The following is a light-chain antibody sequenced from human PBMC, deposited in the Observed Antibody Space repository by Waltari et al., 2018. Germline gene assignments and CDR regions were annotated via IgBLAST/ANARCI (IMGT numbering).Light chain of an antibody. J-gene: IGKJ2*01. CDR2: RAS. CDR3: QQYDDWPPKYS. Sequence: EVVVTQSPAALSVSPGYGVTLSCRAGQSISSNLAWYQQKAGQAPRLLIYRASIRAADVPARFSGSGSGTEFTLTISSLQSEDFAVYFCQQYDDWPPKYSFGQGTKLEIK. V-gene: IGKV3-15*01. CDR1: QSISSN.